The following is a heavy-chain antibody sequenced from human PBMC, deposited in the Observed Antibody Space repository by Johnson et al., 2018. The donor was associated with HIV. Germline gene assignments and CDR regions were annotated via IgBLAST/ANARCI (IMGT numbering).Heavy chain of an antibody. J-gene: IGHJ3*02. CDR1: GFTVRSNY. CDR3: AREKDSSSWFDAFDI. Sequence: EVQLVESGGGLIQPGGSLRLSCAASGFTVRSNYMSWVRQAPGKGLEWVSVIHSGGSTTYADPVNGRFTISRDNSKNTRYRQRSSPRADDTAVYYCAREKDSSSWFDAFDIWGQGTMVTVSS. D-gene: IGHD6-13*01. CDR2: IHSGGST. V-gene: IGHV3-53*01.